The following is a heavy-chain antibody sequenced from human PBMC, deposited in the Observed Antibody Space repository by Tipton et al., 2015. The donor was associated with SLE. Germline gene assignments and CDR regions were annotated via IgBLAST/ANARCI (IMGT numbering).Heavy chain of an antibody. V-gene: IGHV4-4*07. J-gene: IGHJ4*02. Sequence: TLSLTCTVSVGSISSYYWSWIRQPAGKGLEWIGRIYTSGSTNNNPSLKSRVTMSVDTSKNQFSLKLSSVTAADTAVYYCARHRFQSFTVVNWGQGTLVTVSS. CDR2: IYTSGST. D-gene: IGHD2-15*01. CDR1: VGSISSYY. CDR3: ARHRFQSFTVVN.